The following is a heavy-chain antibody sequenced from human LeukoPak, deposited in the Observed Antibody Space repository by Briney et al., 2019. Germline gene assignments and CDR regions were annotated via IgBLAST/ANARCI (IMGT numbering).Heavy chain of an antibody. D-gene: IGHD2-15*01. CDR3: ARVGPLSFDY. CDR2: INHSGST. CDR1: GGSFSGYY. Sequence: PSETLSLTCAVYGGSFSGYYWSWIRQPPGKGLEWIGEINHSGSTNYNPSLKSRVTISVDTSKNQFSLKLSSVTAADTAVYYCARVGPLSFDYWGQGTLVTVSS. J-gene: IGHJ4*02. V-gene: IGHV4-34*01.